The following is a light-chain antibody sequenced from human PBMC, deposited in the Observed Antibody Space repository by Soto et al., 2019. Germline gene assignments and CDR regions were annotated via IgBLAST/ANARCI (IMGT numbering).Light chain of an antibody. J-gene: IGLJ1*01. V-gene: IGLV2-14*01. Sequence: QSMLTQPASVSGSLGQSIIISCTGTSSDVGGYNYVSWYQQHPGKAPKVIIYEVSNRPSGVSNRFSGSKSGNTDSVTISGLQPEDEADYYCSSYTSISTYVFGTGTKVTVL. CDR2: EVS. CDR1: SSDVGGYNY. CDR3: SSYTSISTYV.